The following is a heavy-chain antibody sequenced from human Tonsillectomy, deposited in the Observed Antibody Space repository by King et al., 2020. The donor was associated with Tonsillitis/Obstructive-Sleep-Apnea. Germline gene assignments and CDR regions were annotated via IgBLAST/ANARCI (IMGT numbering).Heavy chain of an antibody. CDR1: GYTFSSYG. CDR3: ARDSMSHYYDSSGYYTFDY. V-gene: IGHV1-18*01. J-gene: IGHJ4*02. Sequence: VQLVESGAEVKKPGASVKVSCTASGYTFSSYGISWVRQAPGLGLEWMGWISAYNGHTNYAQKLQGRVTMTTDTSTSTAYMEVRSLRSDDTAVYYCARDSMSHYYDSSGYYTFDYWGQGTLVTVSS. CDR2: ISAYNGHT. D-gene: IGHD3-22*01.